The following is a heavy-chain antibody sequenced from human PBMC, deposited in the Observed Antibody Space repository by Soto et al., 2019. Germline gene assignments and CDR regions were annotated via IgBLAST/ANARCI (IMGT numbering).Heavy chain of an antibody. V-gene: IGHV4-30-4*01. CDR2: IYHTGNT. D-gene: IGHD2-2*01. J-gene: IGHJ5*01. CDR3: ARDEYQLLSSVSWFDS. CDR1: CGSISDDSY. Sequence: SETLSPTCTVSCGSISDDSYWSWIRQTPGKGLEWIGYIYHTGNTYYNPSLRSRVSISVDKSKSQFSLKLISVTAADTAVYFCARDEYQLLSSVSWFDSWGQGTLVTVSS.